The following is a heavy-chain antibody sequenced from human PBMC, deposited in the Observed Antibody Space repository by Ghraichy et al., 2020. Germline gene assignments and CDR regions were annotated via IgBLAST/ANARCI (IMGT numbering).Heavy chain of an antibody. J-gene: IGHJ4*02. Sequence: ASVKVSCKASGYTFTSYGISWVRQAPGQGLEWMGWISAYNGDTNYAQKLQGRVTMTTDTSTSTAYMEMRSLRSDETAVYYCARDPYYYDSSGYFDFDYWGQGTLVTVSS. V-gene: IGHV1-18*01. CDR3: ARDPYYYDSSGYFDFDY. D-gene: IGHD3-22*01. CDR1: GYTFTSYG. CDR2: ISAYNGDT.